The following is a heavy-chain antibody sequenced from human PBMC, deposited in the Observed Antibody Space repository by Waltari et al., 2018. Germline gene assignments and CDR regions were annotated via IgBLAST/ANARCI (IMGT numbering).Heavy chain of an antibody. CDR2: INPNSGGT. V-gene: IGHV1-2*02. CDR1: GYTFTGYY. CDR3: ASIKTYSGYDTAFDI. Sequence: QVQLVQSGAEVKTPGASVTVSCKASGYTFTGYYMHCVPSATGQGLEWMGWINPNSGGTNYAQKFQGRVTMTRDTSISTAYMELSRLRSDDTAVYYCASIKTYSGYDTAFDIWGQGTMVTVSS. J-gene: IGHJ3*02. D-gene: IGHD5-12*01.